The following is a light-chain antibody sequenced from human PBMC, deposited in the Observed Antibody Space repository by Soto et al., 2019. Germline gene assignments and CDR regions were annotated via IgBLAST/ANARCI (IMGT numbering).Light chain of an antibody. V-gene: IGLV2-18*02. CDR1: SSDVGNYNR. Sequence: QLVLTQPPSVSGSPGQSVAISCTGTSSDVGNYNRVSWYQQPPGSAPKLILYDVSNRPSGVPDRFSGSKSGNTASLTISGLQADDEADYYCSSYTTSSTYVFGTGTKVTVL. J-gene: IGLJ1*01. CDR2: DVS. CDR3: SSYTTSSTYV.